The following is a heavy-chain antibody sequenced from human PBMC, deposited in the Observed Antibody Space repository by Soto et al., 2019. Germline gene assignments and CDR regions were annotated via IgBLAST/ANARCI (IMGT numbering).Heavy chain of an antibody. CDR1: GYTFTSYY. CDR2: INPSGGST. Sequence: ASVKVSCKASGYTFTSYYMHWVRQAPGQGLEWMGIINPSGGSTSYAQKFQGRATMTRYTSTSTVYMELSSLRSEYTGVYYCARVFTIVVVPAAIEGDAFDIWGQGTMVTVSS. V-gene: IGHV1-46*03. CDR3: ARVFTIVVVPAAIEGDAFDI. D-gene: IGHD2-2*01. J-gene: IGHJ3*02.